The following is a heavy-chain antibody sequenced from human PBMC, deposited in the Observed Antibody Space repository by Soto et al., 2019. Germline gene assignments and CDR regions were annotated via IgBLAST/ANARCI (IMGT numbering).Heavy chain of an antibody. CDR3: TRARITMIVVVIVDDDY. D-gene: IGHD3-22*01. J-gene: IGHJ4*02. CDR1: GFTFGDYA. Sequence: GGSLRLSCTASGFTFGDYAMSWFRQAPGKGLEWVGFIRSKAYGGTTEYAASVKGRFTISRDDSKSIAYLQMNSLKTEDTAVYYCTRARITMIVVVIVDDDYWGQGTLVTVSS. V-gene: IGHV3-49*03. CDR2: IRSKAYGGTT.